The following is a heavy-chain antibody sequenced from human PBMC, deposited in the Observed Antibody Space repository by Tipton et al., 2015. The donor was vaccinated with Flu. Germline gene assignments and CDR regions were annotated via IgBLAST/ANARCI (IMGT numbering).Heavy chain of an antibody. Sequence: TLSLTCTVSGGSISSGGYYWSWIRQHPGKGLEWIGYTYYSGSTYYNPSPKSRVTISVDTSKNQFSLKLSSVTAADTAVYYCARERGGSYLRWFDPWGQGTLATVSS. J-gene: IGHJ5*02. CDR3: ARERGGSYLRWFDP. CDR1: GGSISSGGYY. D-gene: IGHD1-26*01. V-gene: IGHV4-31*03. CDR2: TYYSGST.